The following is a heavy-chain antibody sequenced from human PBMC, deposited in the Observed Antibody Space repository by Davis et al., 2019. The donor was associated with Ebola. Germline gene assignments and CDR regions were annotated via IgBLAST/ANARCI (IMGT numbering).Heavy chain of an antibody. Sequence: MPGGSLRLSCTVSGGSISSSSYYWGWIRQPPGKGLEWIGSIHYRGTTYYNPSLKSRVTISVDTSKNQFSLNLSSVTAADTAVYYCARSSTTFDFDYWGQGTLATVSS. J-gene: IGHJ4*02. V-gene: IGHV4-39*01. CDR1: GGSISSSSYY. CDR3: ARSSTTFDFDY. CDR2: IHYRGTT. D-gene: IGHD3-10*02.